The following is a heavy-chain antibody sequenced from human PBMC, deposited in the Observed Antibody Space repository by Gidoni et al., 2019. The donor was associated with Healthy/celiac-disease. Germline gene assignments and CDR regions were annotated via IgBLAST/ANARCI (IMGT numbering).Heavy chain of an antibody. CDR2: IYPGDSDT. CDR1: GYSFTSYW. J-gene: IGHJ4*02. V-gene: IGHV5-51*01. Sequence: EVQLVQSGAEVTTPGASLKISCTGSGYSFTSYWIGWVRQMPGKGLEWMGIIYPGDSDTRYSPSFQGQVTISADKSISTAYLQWSSLKASDTAMYYCARLYCGGDCYSAPGDYWGQGTLVTVSS. D-gene: IGHD2-21*01. CDR3: ARLYCGGDCYSAPGDY.